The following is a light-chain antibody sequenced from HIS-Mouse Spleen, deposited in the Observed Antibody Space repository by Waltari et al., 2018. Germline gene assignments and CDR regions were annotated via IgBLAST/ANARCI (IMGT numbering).Light chain of an antibody. Sequence: DIVMTQSPDSLAVSLGERATINCKSSQSVLYSSNNKNYLAWYQQKPGQPPKLLIYGASTREAGVPDRFSGSGSGTDFTLTISSLQAEDVAVYYCQQYQAFGQGTKVEIK. J-gene: IGKJ1*01. CDR3: QQYQA. CDR1: QSVLYSSNNKNY. V-gene: IGKV4-1*01. CDR2: GAS.